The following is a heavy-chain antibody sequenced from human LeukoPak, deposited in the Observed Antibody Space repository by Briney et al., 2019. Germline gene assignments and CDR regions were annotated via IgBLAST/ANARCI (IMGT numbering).Heavy chain of an antibody. J-gene: IGHJ4*02. CDR3: AKDWDEETLAAAGPDY. D-gene: IGHD6-13*01. CDR2: ISYDGSNK. CDR1: GFTFSSYG. V-gene: IGHV3-30*18. Sequence: GGSLRLSCAASGFTFSSYGLHWVRQAPGKGLEWVAVISYDGSNKYYADSVKGRFTISRDNSKNTLYLQMNSLRAEDTAVYYCAKDWDEETLAAAGPDYWGQGTLVTVSS.